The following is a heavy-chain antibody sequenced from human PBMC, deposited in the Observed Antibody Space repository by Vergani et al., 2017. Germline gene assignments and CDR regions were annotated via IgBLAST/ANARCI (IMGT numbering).Heavy chain of an antibody. D-gene: IGHD2-15*01. CDR2: INHSGST. CDR3: ARGRANCSGGSCYWFVYYYYYYMDV. V-gene: IGHV4-34*01. Sequence: QVQLQQWGAGLLKPSETLSLTCAVYGGSFSGYYWSWIRQPPGKGLEWIGEINHSGSTNYNPSLKSRVTISVDTSKNQFALKLSSVTAADTAVYYWARGRANCSGGSCYWFVYYYYYYMDVWGKGTTVTVSS. J-gene: IGHJ6*03. CDR1: GGSFSGYY.